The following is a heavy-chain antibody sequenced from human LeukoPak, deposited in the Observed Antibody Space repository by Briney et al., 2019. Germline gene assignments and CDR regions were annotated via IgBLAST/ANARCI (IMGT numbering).Heavy chain of an antibody. J-gene: IGHJ4*02. CDR1: GFTFSSYW. D-gene: IGHD5-18*01. V-gene: IGHV3-74*01. Sequence: GGSLRLSCAASGFTFSSYWMHWVRQAPGKGLVWVSRISTDGSSTNSADSVKGRFTISRDNAKNTVYLQMNSLRAEDTAVYYCARGPDTVWGPLWDQGTLVTVSS. CDR2: ISTDGSST. CDR3: ARGPDTVWGPL.